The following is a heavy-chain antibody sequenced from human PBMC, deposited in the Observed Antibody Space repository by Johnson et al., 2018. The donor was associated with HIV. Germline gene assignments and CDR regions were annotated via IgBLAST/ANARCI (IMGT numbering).Heavy chain of an antibody. V-gene: IGHV3-30*04. CDR2: ISYDGLNK. J-gene: IGHJ3*02. CDR1: GFTFSSCA. D-gene: IGHD6-6*01. CDR3: AREYSSLSQGAFDI. Sequence: QVQLVESGGGVVQPGRSLRLSCAASGFTFSSCAMHWVRQAPGKGLEWETIISYDGLNKYYAESVKGRFTISRDISKDTLYLQMNSLRAEDTAVYYCAREYSSLSQGAFDIWGQGTMVTVSS.